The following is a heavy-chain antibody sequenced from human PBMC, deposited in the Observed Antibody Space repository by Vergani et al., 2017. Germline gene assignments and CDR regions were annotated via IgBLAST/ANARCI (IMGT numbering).Heavy chain of an antibody. D-gene: IGHD3-22*01. CDR2: ISGSGGFT. J-gene: IGHJ4*02. CDR1: GFTLNTYG. Sequence: VQLLQSGGGVVQPGGSLRLSCTLSGFTLNTYGIHWVRQAPGKGLEWVSGISGSGGFTYYADSVKGRFTISRDNSKNTMFLQMNNLRAEDTAVYYCAKDNVPGYYDSSGYCDYWGQGTLVTVSS. V-gene: IGHV3-23*01. CDR3: AKDNVPGYYDSSGYCDY.